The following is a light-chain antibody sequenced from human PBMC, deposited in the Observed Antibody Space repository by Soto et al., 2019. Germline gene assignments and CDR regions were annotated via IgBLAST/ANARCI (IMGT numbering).Light chain of an antibody. CDR2: DAS. CDR3: QQRSNWPLT. V-gene: IGKV3-11*01. CDR1: QSVSSY. Sequence: EIVLTQSPATLSLSPGERATLSCRASQSVSSYLAWYKQKPGQAPRLLIYDASNRATGIPARFSGSGSGTDFTLTISSLEPEDFAVYYCQQRSNWPLTFGGGTKVEL. J-gene: IGKJ4*01.